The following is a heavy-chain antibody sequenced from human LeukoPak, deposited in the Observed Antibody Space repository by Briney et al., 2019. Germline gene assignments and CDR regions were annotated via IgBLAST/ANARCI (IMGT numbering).Heavy chain of an antibody. CDR2: INGSGGAT. CDR3: AKDRGNYYGSGSYYLDY. D-gene: IGHD3-10*01. J-gene: IGHJ4*02. V-gene: IGHV3-23*01. Sequence: PGESLTLSCAASGFTFSSYSMSWVRQAPGKGLEWVSAINGSGGATYYADPVNGRFTIARSYSKNTLFLQMNSLRAEDTAVYYCAKDRGNYYGSGSYYLDYWGQGTLVTVSS. CDR1: GFTFSSYS.